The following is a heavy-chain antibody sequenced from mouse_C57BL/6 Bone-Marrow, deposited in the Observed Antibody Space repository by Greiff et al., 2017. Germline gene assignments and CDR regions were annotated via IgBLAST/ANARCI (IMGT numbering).Heavy chain of an antibody. CDR3: ARGGPHYYGSSYWYFGV. D-gene: IGHD1-1*01. V-gene: IGHV5-4*03. CDR2: ISDGGSYT. CDR1: GFTFSSYA. Sequence: EVKLVESGGGLVKPGGSLKLSCAASGFTFSSYAMSWVRQTPEKRLEWVATISDGGSYTYYPDNVKGRFTISRDNAKNNLYLQMSHLKSEDTAMYYCARGGPHYYGSSYWYFGVWGTGTTVTVSS. J-gene: IGHJ1*03.